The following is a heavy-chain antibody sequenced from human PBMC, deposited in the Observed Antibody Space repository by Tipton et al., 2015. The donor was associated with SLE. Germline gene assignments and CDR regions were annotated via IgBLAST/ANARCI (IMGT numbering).Heavy chain of an antibody. J-gene: IGHJ4*02. CDR1: GGSISRYY. CDR3: AVCSPSSCSYFDY. CDR2: IYTGGNT. V-gene: IGHV4-4*07. D-gene: IGHD2-2*01. Sequence: TLSLTCTVSGGSISRYYWGWIRRPAGKGLEWIGRIYTGGNTKYNPPLESRVTLSVDASKDQFSLRLTSVTAADTAVYYCAVCSPSSCSYFDYWGQGRLVTVSS.